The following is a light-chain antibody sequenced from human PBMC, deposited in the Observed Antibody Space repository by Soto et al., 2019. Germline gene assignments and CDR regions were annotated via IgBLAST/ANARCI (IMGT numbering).Light chain of an antibody. CDR2: EGI. V-gene: IGLV2-23*03. Sequence: QSALTRPPSVSGSPGQSIAFSCSGTSSDVGSYTLISWYQHHQGKAPNRMIYEGIEPPSGISTLFSVYKSGNTASLTISGLQAEDGGEYYCCSYEGSSIFVVFGGGTQLA. CDR3: CSYEGSSIFVV. CDR1: SSDVGSYTL. J-gene: IGLJ2*01.